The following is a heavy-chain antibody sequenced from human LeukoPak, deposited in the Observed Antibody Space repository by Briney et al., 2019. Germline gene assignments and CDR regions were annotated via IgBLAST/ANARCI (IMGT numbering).Heavy chain of an antibody. CDR1: GYSFTSYW. J-gene: IGHJ6*03. D-gene: IGHD4-23*01. V-gene: IGHV5-51*01. Sequence: GESLKISCKGSGYSFTSYWIGWVRQMPGKGLEWMGIIYPGDSDTRYSPSFQGQVTISADKSISTAYLQWSSLKASDTAMYYCARQIGNPLYYYYYMDVWGKGTTVTVSS. CDR2: IYPGDSDT. CDR3: ARQIGNPLYYYYYMDV.